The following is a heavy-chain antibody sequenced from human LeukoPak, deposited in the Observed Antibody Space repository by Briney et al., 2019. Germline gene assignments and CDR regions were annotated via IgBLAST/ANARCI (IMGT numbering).Heavy chain of an antibody. CDR2: INPSGGST. J-gene: IGHJ3*02. Sequence: ASVKASCKASGYTFTSYYMHWVRQAPGQGLEWMGIINPSGGSTSYAQKFQGRVTMTRDTSTSTVYMELSSLRSEDTAVYYCARDRDYGGKVYAFDIWGQGTMVIVSS. CDR3: ARDRDYGGKVYAFDI. D-gene: IGHD4-23*01. V-gene: IGHV1-46*01. CDR1: GYTFTSYY.